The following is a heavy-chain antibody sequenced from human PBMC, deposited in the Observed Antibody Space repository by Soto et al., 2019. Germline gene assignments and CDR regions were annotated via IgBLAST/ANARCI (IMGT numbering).Heavy chain of an antibody. D-gene: IGHD6-13*01. CDR1: GYTFTSYG. J-gene: IGHJ4*02. V-gene: IGHV1-18*01. CDR2: ISAYNGNT. CDR3: AAMYSSSPVGYFDY. Sequence: ASVKVSCKASGYTFTSYGISWVRQAPGQGLEWMGWISAYNGNTNYAQKLQGRVTMTTDTSTSTAYMELRSLRSDDTAVYYCAAMYSSSPVGYFDYWGQGTLVTVSS.